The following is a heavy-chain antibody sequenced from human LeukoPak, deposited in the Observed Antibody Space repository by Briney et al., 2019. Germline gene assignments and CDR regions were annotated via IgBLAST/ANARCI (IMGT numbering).Heavy chain of an antibody. CDR2: ISSSSSYI. V-gene: IGHV3-21*01. J-gene: IGHJ4*02. Sequence: GGSLRLSCAASGFTSSTYSMNGVGQAPGKGLEWVSSISSSSSYIYYADSVKGRFTISRDNAKNSLYLQMNSLRAEDTAVYYCAVMTTNAPFDYWGQGTLVTVSS. CDR3: AVMTTNAPFDY. D-gene: IGHD4-17*01. CDR1: GFTSSTYS.